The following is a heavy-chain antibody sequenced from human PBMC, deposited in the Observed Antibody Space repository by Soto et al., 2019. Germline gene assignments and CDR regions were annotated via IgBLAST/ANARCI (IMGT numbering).Heavy chain of an antibody. CDR1: GDSISSYY. CDR3: ARRSGSYYAFDI. D-gene: IGHD3-10*01. Sequence: SETLSLTCTVSGDSISSYYWSWVRQPPGKGLEWIGYIFHSGSTNYNPSLKSRVTISVDRSKNQFSLSLTSVTAADTAVYYCARRSGSYYAFDIWGQGTMVTVSS. CDR2: IFHSGST. J-gene: IGHJ3*02. V-gene: IGHV4-59*08.